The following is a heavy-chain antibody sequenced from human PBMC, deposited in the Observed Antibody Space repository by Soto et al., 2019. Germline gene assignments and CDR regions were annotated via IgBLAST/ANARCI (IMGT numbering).Heavy chain of an antibody. CDR2: INHSGIT. CDR3: ARGASTERYFSPSGGAWFDP. CDR1: GGSFSGDY. Sequence: QVQLQQWGEGLLKPSETLSLTCAVYGGSFSGDYWNWIRQSPGKGLEWIGEINHSGITNYNPSLXXRATRFVDTSXXQXTXPLTSVTAADTAVYYCARGASTERYFSPSGGAWFDPWGQGTLVTVSS. V-gene: IGHV4-34*02. D-gene: IGHD3-9*01. J-gene: IGHJ5*02.